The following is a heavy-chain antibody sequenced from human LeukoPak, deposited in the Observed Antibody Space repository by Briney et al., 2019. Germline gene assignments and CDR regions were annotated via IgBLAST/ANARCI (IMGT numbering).Heavy chain of an antibody. CDR1: GFTVSSNY. V-gene: IGHV3-66*01. CDR2: LYSDGST. J-gene: IGHJ3*02. D-gene: IGHD5-18*01. CDR3: ARRERPGYSYGRGTLDI. Sequence: PGGSLRLSCVASGFTVSSNYMSWVRQAPGKGLEWVSLLYSDGSTYYADSVKGRFTISRDNSKNTLYLQMNSLRAEDTAIYYCARRERPGYSYGRGTLDIWGQGTMVTVSS.